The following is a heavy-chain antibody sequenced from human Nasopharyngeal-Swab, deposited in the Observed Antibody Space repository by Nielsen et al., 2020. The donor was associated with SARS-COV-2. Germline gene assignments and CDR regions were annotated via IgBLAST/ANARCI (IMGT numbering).Heavy chain of an antibody. CDR2: ITPFNGNA. D-gene: IGHD2-8*01. CDR3: ASGQCVNGVCNPTDGLDV. CDR1: GFSITYRF. Sequence: SVKVSCKASGFSITYRFLHWMRQAPGQALEWMGWITPFNGNAKYAQKFQGRVSITRDGSRTTASLELSSLRPDDTAMYFCASGQCVNGVCNPTDGLDVWGQGTSVTVS. J-gene: IGHJ6*02. V-gene: IGHV1-45*02.